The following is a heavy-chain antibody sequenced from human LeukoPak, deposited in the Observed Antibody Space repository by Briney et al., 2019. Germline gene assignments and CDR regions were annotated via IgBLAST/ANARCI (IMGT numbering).Heavy chain of an antibody. CDR3: EDGIRDFDWLLLPANAFDI. CDR1: GFTFSSYA. J-gene: IGHJ3*02. Sequence: GGSLRLSCAASGFTFSSYAMSWFRQAPGKGLEWVSAISGSGGSTYYADSVKGRFTISRDNSKNTLYLQMNSLRAEDPSVYHCEDGIRDFDWLLLPANAFDIWGQGTMVTVSS. V-gene: IGHV3-23*01. D-gene: IGHD3-9*01. CDR2: ISGSGGST.